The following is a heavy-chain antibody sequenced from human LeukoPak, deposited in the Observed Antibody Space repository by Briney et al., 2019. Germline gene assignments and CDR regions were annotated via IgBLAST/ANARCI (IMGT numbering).Heavy chain of an antibody. D-gene: IGHD6-19*01. CDR1: GGTFSSYA. V-gene: IGHV1-69*01. Sequence: GASVKVSCKASGGTFSSYAISWVRQAPGQALEWMGGIIPIFGTANYAQKFQGRVTITADESTSTAYMELSSLRSEDTAVYYCARLLNLAVAGWGQGTLVTVSS. CDR3: ARLLNLAVAG. J-gene: IGHJ4*02. CDR2: IIPIFGTA.